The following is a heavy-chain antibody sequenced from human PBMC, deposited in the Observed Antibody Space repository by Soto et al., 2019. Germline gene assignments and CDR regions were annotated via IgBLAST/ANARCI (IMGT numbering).Heavy chain of an antibody. J-gene: IGHJ4*02. CDR3: ARDFAYFDS. CDR1: GGSFKSGSYS. Sequence: SETLSLTCTVAGGSFKSGSYSWSWIRQPPGKGLEWIGYVYHTVRTSYNPSLKSRVSISMDTSKNQFSLNLDSVAAADTAVYFCARDFAYFDSWGQGTLVTVSS. D-gene: IGHD3-3*01. CDR2: VYHTVRT. V-gene: IGHV4-61*01.